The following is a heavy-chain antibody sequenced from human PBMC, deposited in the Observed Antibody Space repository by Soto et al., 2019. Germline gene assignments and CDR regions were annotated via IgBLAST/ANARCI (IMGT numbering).Heavy chain of an antibody. Sequence: ASVKVSCKASGYTFTSYGISWVRQAPGQGLEWMGWISAYNGNTNYAQKLQGRVTMTTDTSTSTAYMELRSLRSDDTAVYYCARQFGNDYDSSGLEPWGQGTLVPVSS. CDR1: GYTFTSYG. CDR3: ARQFGNDYDSSGLEP. D-gene: IGHD3-22*01. CDR2: ISAYNGNT. V-gene: IGHV1-18*04. J-gene: IGHJ5*02.